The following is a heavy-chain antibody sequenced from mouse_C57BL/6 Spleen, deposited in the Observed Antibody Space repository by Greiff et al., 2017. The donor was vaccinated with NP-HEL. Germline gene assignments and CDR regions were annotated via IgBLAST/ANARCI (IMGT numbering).Heavy chain of an antibody. J-gene: IGHJ2*01. CDR1: GYTFTSYW. V-gene: IGHV1-69*01. D-gene: IGHD1-1*01. CDR3: ARNYYGSSLLFDY. Sequence: QVQLQQPGAELVMPGASVKLSCKASGYTFTSYWMHWVKQRPGQGLEWIGEIDPSDSYTNYNQKFKGKSTLTVDKSSSTAYMQLSSLTSEDSAVYYCARNYYGSSLLFDYWGQGTTLTVSS. CDR2: IDPSDSYT.